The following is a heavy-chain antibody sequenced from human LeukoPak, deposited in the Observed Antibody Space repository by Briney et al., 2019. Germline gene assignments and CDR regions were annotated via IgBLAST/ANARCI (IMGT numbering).Heavy chain of an antibody. Sequence: QPGGSLRLSCAASGFTFSSYWMSWVRQAPGKGLEWVANIKQDGSEKYYVDSVKGRFTISRDNAKNSLYLQMNSLRVEDTAVYYCASVPRTYYGSGPLDYWGQGTLVTVSS. D-gene: IGHD3-10*01. J-gene: IGHJ4*02. CDR1: GFTFSSYW. CDR3: ASVPRTYYGSGPLDY. CDR2: IKQDGSEK. V-gene: IGHV3-7*01.